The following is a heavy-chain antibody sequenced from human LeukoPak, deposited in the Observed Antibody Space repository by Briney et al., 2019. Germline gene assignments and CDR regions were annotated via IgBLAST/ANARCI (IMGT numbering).Heavy chain of an antibody. D-gene: IGHD2-15*01. V-gene: IGHV1-69*04. CDR2: INPILGIA. CDR1: GGTFSSYA. Sequence: SVKVSCKASGGTFSSYAISWVRQAPGQGLEWMGRINPILGIANHAQKFQGRVTITADKSTSTAYMELSSLRSEDTAVYYCARDRYAYCSGGSCYPGADYWGQGTLVTVSS. CDR3: ARDRYAYCSGGSCYPGADY. J-gene: IGHJ4*02.